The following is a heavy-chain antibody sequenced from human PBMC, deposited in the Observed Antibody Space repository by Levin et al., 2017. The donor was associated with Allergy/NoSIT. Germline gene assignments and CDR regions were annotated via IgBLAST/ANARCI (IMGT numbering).Heavy chain of an antibody. CDR2: ISAYNGNT. D-gene: IGHD2-21*02. CDR3: ARVACWGGDCYYYFDY. Sequence: PGESLKISCKASGYTFTSYGISWVRQAPGQGLEWMGWISAYNGNTNYAQKLQGRVTMTTDTSTSTAYMELRSLRSDDTAVYYCARVACWGGDCYYYFDYWGQGTLVTVSS. J-gene: IGHJ4*02. CDR1: GYTFTSYG. V-gene: IGHV1-18*01.